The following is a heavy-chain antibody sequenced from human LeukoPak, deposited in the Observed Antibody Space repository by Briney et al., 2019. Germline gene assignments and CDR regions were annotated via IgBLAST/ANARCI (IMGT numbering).Heavy chain of an antibody. CDR1: GFTFSSYW. V-gene: IGHV3-74*01. D-gene: IGHD6-6*01. CDR3: ARAFSIAGGNWFDP. CDR2: INSDGSST. Sequence: GGSLRLSCAASGFTFSSYWMHWVRQAPGKGLVWVSRINSDGSSTSYADSVKGRFTISRDNAKNTLYLQMNSLRAEDTAVYYCARAFSIAGGNWFDPWGQGTLVTVSS. J-gene: IGHJ5*02.